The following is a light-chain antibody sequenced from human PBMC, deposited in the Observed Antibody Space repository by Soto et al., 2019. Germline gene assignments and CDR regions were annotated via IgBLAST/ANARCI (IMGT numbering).Light chain of an antibody. J-gene: IGLJ1*01. CDR1: SSDVGSYNL. CDR3: SSYAGSSTYV. CDR2: EGS. Sequence: QSALTQPASVSGSPGQSITISCTGTSSDVGSYNLVSWYQQHPGKAPKLMIYEGSKRPSGVSNRFSGSKSGNTASLTISGLQAVDEADYHCSSYAGSSTYVFGTGTKLTVL. V-gene: IGLV2-23*01.